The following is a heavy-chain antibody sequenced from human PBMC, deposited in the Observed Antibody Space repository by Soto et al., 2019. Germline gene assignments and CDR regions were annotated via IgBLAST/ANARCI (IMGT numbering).Heavy chain of an antibody. CDR1: GGSISSYY. D-gene: IGHD3-3*01. Sequence: PSETLSLTCTVSGGSISSYYWSWIRQPPGKGLEWIGYIYYSGSTNYNPSLKSRVTISVDTSKNQFSLKLSSVTAADTAVYYCARDLRDFWSGYSVWFDPWGRGTLVTVSS. V-gene: IGHV4-59*01. J-gene: IGHJ5*02. CDR3: ARDLRDFWSGYSVWFDP. CDR2: IYYSGST.